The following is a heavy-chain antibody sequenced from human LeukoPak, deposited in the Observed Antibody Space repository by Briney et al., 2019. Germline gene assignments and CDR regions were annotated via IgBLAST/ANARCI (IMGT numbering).Heavy chain of an antibody. J-gene: IGHJ4*02. Sequence: PGGSLRLSCAASGFAFSSYGMHWVRQAPGKGLEWVAYIHYDSSTEDYADSVKGRFTISRDNSKNTLFLQMNNLRAEDTAVYYCARERKYDSNFDYWGQGTLVTVSS. CDR1: GFAFSSYG. CDR2: IHYDSSTE. D-gene: IGHD1-1*01. CDR3: ARERKYDSNFDY. V-gene: IGHV3-30*02.